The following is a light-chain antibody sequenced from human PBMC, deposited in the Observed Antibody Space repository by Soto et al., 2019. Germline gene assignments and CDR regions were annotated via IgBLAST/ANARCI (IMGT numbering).Light chain of an antibody. V-gene: IGKV3-20*01. CDR3: QQYGSSSQT. J-gene: IGKJ1*01. Sequence: IVLTQSPGTLSLSPGERATLSCRASQSVSSSYLAWYQQKPGQAPRLLIYDASSRATGIPDRFSGSGSGTDFTLTISRLEPEDFAVYYCQQYGSSSQTFGQGTKVEI. CDR1: QSVSSSY. CDR2: DAS.